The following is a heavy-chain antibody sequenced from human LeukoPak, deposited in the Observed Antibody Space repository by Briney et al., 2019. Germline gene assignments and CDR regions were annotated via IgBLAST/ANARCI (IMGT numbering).Heavy chain of an antibody. J-gene: IGHJ4*02. CDR3: ARESYYGSGSYLFDY. D-gene: IGHD3-10*01. CDR1: GFTFSDYY. CDR2: ISSSGSTI. V-gene: IGHV3-11*04. Sequence: GGSLRLSCAASGFTFSDYYMSWIRQAPGKGLEWVSYISSSGSTIYYADSVKGRFTISRDNAKNSLYLQMNSLRAEDTAVYYCARESYYGSGSYLFDYWGQGTLVTVSS.